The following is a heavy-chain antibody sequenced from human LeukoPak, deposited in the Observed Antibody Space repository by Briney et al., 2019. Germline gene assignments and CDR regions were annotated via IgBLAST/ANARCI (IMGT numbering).Heavy chain of an antibody. CDR2: ISYDGSNK. Sequence: GGSLRLSCAASGFTFSSYAMHWVRQAPGKGLEWVAVISYDGSNKYYADSVKGRFTISRDNSKNTLYLQMNSLRAEDTAVYYCASPANPWGYDKWGGFDYWGQGTLVTVSS. CDR1: GFTFSSYA. J-gene: IGHJ4*02. D-gene: IGHD5-12*01. V-gene: IGHV3-30*04. CDR3: ASPANPWGYDKWGGFDY.